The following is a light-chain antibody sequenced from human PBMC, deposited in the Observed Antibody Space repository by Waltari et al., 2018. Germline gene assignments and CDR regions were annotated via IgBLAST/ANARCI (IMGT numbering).Light chain of an antibody. CDR3: QTGGHGTWV. CDR1: RGHSSNI. Sequence: QLVLTQSPSASASLGASVKLTCTLDRGHSSNIVAWLQQQPEKGPRYLMKINSDGSHSKGDEIPDRFAGSSAGAERDRTISSVQSEEEADYYCQTGGHGTWVFGGGTKLSVL. V-gene: IGLV4-69*01. J-gene: IGLJ3*02. CDR2: INSDGSH.